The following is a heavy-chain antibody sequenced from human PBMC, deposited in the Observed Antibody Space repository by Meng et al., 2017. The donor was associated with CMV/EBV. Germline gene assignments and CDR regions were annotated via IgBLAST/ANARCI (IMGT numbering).Heavy chain of an antibody. V-gene: IGHV4-34*01. Sequence: SETLSLTCAVYGGSFSGYYWSWIRQPPGKGLEWIGEINHSGSTNYNPSLKSRVTISVDTSKNQFSLKLSSVTAADTAVYYCAKEAPYNWNTLDLWGQGTMVTVSS. CDR3: AKEAPYNWNTLDL. CDR2: INHSGST. D-gene: IGHD1/OR15-1a*01. CDR1: GGSFSGYY. J-gene: IGHJ3*01.